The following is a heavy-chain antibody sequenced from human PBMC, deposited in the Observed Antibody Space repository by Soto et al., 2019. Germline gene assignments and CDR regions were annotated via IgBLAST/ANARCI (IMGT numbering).Heavy chain of an antibody. CDR3: ARDTYGSVDYDVWTTYSSCLDP. CDR1: GGSISSGGYY. CDR2: IHTSGNT. D-gene: IGHD3-9*01. V-gene: IGHV4-31*03. J-gene: IGHJ5*02. Sequence: QVQLQESGPGLVKPSQTLSLTCTVSGGSISSGGYYWSWIRQHPGMGLEWIGHIHTSGNTYYNPSLKCRLTISIDFSKNQCSLRLSSVTAADTAVYYCARDTYGSVDYDVWTTYSSCLDPWGQGTLVTVSS.